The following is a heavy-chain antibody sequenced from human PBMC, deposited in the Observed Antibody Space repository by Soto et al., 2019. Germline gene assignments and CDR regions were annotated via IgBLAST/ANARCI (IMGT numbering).Heavy chain of an antibody. CDR1: GYTFTSYY. V-gene: IGHV1-2*02. CDR3: ARDCIAVAGTCY. CDR2: INPNSGGT. J-gene: IGHJ4*02. D-gene: IGHD6-19*01. Sequence: ASVKVSCKASGYTFTSYYMHWVRQAPGQGLEWMGWINPNSGGTNYAQKFQGSFTMTRDTSISTAYMELSRLRSDDTAVYSWARDCIAVAGTCYWGQGTLVT.